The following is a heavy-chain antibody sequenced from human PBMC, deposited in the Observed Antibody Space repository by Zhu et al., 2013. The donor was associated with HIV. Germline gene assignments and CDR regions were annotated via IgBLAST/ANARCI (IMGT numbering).Heavy chain of an antibody. CDR2: INPNSGGT. CDR1: GYTFTGYY. CDR3: ARERGATGMDV. Sequence: QSGAEVKKPGASVKVSCKASGYTFTGYYIHWVRQAPGQGLEWMGWINPNSGGTNYVQKFQGRVTMTRDTSISTAYMELSRLRSDDTAVYYCARERGATGMDVWGRGTTVTGLL. J-gene: IGHJ6*02. D-gene: IGHD1-26*01. V-gene: IGHV1-2*02.